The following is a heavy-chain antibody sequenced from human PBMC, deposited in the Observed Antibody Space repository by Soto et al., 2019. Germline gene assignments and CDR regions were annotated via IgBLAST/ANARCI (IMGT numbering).Heavy chain of an antibody. J-gene: IGHJ4*02. CDR2: IIPIFGTA. V-gene: IGHV1-69*06. CDR3: ARDSTPSEYSSSWYAFDY. CDR1: GGTFSSYA. D-gene: IGHD6-13*01. Sequence: ASVKVSGKVSGGTFSSYAISWVRQAPGQGLEWMGGIIPIFGTANCAQKFQGRVTITADKSTSTAYMELSSLRSEDTAVYYCARDSTPSEYSSSWYAFDYWGQGTLGTVS.